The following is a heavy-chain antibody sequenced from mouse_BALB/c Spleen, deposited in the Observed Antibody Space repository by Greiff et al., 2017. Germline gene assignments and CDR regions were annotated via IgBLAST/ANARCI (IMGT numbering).Heavy chain of an antibody. V-gene: IGHV1S135*01. D-gene: IGHD1-1*01. J-gene: IGHJ3*01. Sequence: EVQLQQSGPELVKPGASVKISCKASGYSFTGYTMNWVKQSHGKNLEWIGLINPYNGGTSYNQKFKGKATLTVDKSSSTAYMQLSSPTSEDSAVSDCERNSGSSSAWFAYWGQGTLVTVSA. CDR3: ERNSGSSSAWFAY. CDR2: INPYNGGT. CDR1: GYSFTGYT.